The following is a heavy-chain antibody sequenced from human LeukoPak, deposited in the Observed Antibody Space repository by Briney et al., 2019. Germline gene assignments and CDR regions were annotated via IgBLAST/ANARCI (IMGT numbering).Heavy chain of an antibody. CDR2: MNPNSGDT. V-gene: IGHV1-8*01. CDR1: GYTFTDYD. D-gene: IGHD3-10*01. Sequence: GASVTVSCQASGYTFTDYDINWVRQAPGQGLEWMGWMNPNSGDTGYIQKLQGRVTMTRDTSISTAYLELSGLTSEDTAVYYCARDGDGSGSHRGYWGQGTLVTVS. J-gene: IGHJ4*02. CDR3: ARDGDGSGSHRGY.